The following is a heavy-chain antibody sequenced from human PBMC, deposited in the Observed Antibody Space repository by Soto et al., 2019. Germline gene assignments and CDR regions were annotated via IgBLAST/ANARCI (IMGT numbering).Heavy chain of an antibody. Sequence: PGGSLRLSCTASGFSFSSYSLHWVRQTPGKGLEWVAVISYDGSNKYYADSVKGRFTVSRDSPKNTLLLQMNSLKPEDTAVYYCARAPPRGIAAPGTWGSGMDVWGQGTTVTVSS. D-gene: IGHD6-13*01. CDR1: GFSFSSYS. V-gene: IGHV3-30-3*01. CDR3: ARAPPRGIAAPGTWGSGMDV. CDR2: ISYDGSNK. J-gene: IGHJ6*02.